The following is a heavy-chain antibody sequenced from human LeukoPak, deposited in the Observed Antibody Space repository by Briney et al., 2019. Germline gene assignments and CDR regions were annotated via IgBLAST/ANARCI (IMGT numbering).Heavy chain of an antibody. CDR2: IYYSGST. D-gene: IGHD4/OR15-4a*01. CDR3: ARGSPNDYGDHGTFDY. Sequence: SETLSLTCTVSGDAISNGGYYWSWIRQHPGEGLEWIGFIYYSGSTYYNPSLKSRVMISVDTSKNQFSLKLNSMTAADTAVYYCARGSPNDYGDHGTFDYWGQGTLVTVFS. CDR1: GDAISNGGYY. V-gene: IGHV4-31*03. J-gene: IGHJ4*02.